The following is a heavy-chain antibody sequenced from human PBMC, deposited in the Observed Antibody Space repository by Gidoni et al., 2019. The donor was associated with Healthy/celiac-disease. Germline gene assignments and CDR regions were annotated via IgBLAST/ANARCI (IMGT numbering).Heavy chain of an antibody. V-gene: IGHV5-51*01. D-gene: IGHD6-19*01. J-gene: IGHJ4*02. Sequence: EVQLVQSGAEVKKPGVSLKISCKGSGYRFTRYWIGWVRQMPGKGLEWMGINYPGDSDTRYSPSFQGQVTISADKSISTAYLQWSSLKASDTAMYYCATYSNEGIAVAGYFDYWGQGTLVTVSS. CDR3: ATYSNEGIAVAGYFDY. CDR1: GYRFTRYW. CDR2: NYPGDSDT.